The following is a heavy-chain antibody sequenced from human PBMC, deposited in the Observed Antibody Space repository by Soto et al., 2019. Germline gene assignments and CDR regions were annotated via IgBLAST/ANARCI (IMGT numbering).Heavy chain of an antibody. CDR2: IDPGDSYT. Sequence: GESLKLSCKGSGYSFTSYWISWVRQLPGKGLEWMGRIDPGDSYTNYSPSFQGHVTISADKSTNTAYLQWSSLKASDTAMYYCASGLFGPKDGYNAHYYDGKHVWGQGTTDTVSS. D-gene: IGHD5-12*01. CDR1: GYSFTSYW. J-gene: IGHJ6*01. CDR3: ASGLFGPKDGYNAHYYDGKHV. V-gene: IGHV5-10-1*01.